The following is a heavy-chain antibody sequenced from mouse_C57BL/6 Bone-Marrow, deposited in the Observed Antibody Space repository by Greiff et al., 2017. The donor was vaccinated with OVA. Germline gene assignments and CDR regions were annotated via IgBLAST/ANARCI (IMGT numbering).Heavy chain of an antibody. V-gene: IGHV2-9-1*01. CDR1: GFSLTSYA. D-gene: IGHD2-5*01. CDR3: TRNVDYSSYGFAY. CDR2: IWTGGGT. Sequence: VKLVESGPGLVAPSQSLSITCTVSGFSLTSYAISLVRPPPGKGLEWLGVIWTGGGTNYDSGLKSGLSIREDNAKSQYFVKRNILQADDTARYYCTRNVDYSSYGFAYWGQGTLVTVSA. J-gene: IGHJ3*01.